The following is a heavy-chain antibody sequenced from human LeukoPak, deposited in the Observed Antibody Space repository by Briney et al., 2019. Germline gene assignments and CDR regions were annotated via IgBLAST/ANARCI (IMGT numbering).Heavy chain of an antibody. D-gene: IGHD1-1*01. V-gene: IGHV1-46*01. Sequence: GASVKVSCKASGNTFIGYWIHWVRQAPGQGLEWMGAINPRGDATIGAQKFQGRVTTTRDTSTSTVYIELGSLRSEDTAVYYCAREGQQLKHFDYWGQGTLVTVSS. CDR3: AREGQQLKHFDY. CDR1: GNTFIGYW. CDR2: INPRGDAT. J-gene: IGHJ4*02.